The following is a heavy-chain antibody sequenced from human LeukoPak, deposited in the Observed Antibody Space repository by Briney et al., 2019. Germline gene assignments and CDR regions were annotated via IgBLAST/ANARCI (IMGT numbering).Heavy chain of an antibody. J-gene: IGHJ4*02. CDR3: ARPIFGVVVHADY. Sequence: SETLPLTCTVSGGSISSSSYYWGWIRQPPGKGLEWIGSIYYSGSTYYNPSLKSRVTISVDTSKNQFSLKLSSVTAADTAVYYCARPIFGVVVHADYWGQGTLVTVSS. CDR1: GGSISSSSYY. D-gene: IGHD3-3*01. CDR2: IYYSGST. V-gene: IGHV4-39*01.